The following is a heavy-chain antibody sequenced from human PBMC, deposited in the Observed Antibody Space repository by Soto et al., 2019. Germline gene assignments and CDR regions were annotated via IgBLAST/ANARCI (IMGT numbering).Heavy chain of an antibody. J-gene: IGHJ5*02. V-gene: IGHV1-2*04. CDR3: ARGWDYYDSSGYYNWFDP. Sequence: ASVKVSCKASGYTFTGYYMHWVRQAPGQGLEWMGWINPNSGGTNYAQKFQGWVTMTRYTSISTAYMELSRLRSDDTAVYYCARGWDYYDSSGYYNWFDPWGQGTLVTVSS. CDR1: GYTFTGYY. D-gene: IGHD3-22*01. CDR2: INPNSGGT.